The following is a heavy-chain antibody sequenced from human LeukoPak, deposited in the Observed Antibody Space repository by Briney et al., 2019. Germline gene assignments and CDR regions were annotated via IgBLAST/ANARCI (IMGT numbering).Heavy chain of an antibody. V-gene: IGHV4-59*01. D-gene: IGHD6-13*01. CDR3: ARARESSSWRAFDP. J-gene: IGHJ5*02. CDR2: IYYSGST. CDR1: VGSISSYY. Sequence: SLTVSLICTVSVGSISSYYWSWLRQPPAKGLEGSGDIYYSGSTNYNPSLKSRVTISVDTSKNQFSLKLSSVTAADTAVYYCARARESSSWRAFDPWGQGTLVTVSS.